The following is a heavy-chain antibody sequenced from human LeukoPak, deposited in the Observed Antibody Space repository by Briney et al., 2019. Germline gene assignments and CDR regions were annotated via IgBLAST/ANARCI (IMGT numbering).Heavy chain of an antibody. CDR1: GYTFTSYY. V-gene: IGHV1-46*01. CDR2: INPSGGST. CDR3: ARDAGSYDSSGYYYWYFDL. D-gene: IGHD3-22*01. J-gene: IGHJ2*01. Sequence: ASVKDSCKASGYTFTSYYMHWVRQAPGQGLEWMGIINPSGGSTSYAQKFQGRVTMTRDTSTSTVYMELSSLRSEDTAVYYCARDAGSYDSSGYYYWYFDLWGRGTLVTVSS.